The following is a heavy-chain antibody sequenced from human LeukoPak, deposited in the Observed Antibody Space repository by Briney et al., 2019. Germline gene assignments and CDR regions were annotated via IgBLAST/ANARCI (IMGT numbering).Heavy chain of an antibody. CDR3: ARVGNWFDP. V-gene: IGHV4-30-2*01. Sequence: SETLSLTCAVSGGSISSGGYSWSWIRQPPGKGLEWIGYIYHSGSTYYNPSLKSRVTISVDRSKNQFSLELSSVTAADTAVYYCARVGNWFDPWGQGTLVTVSS. CDR2: IYHSGST. CDR1: GGSISSGGYS. J-gene: IGHJ5*02.